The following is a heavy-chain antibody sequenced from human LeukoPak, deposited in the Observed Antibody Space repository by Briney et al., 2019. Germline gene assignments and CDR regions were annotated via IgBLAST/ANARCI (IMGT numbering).Heavy chain of an antibody. CDR3: ARQDSSGYYLGNFDY. CDR2: INHSGST. J-gene: IGHJ4*02. CDR1: GGSFSGYY. D-gene: IGHD3-22*01. V-gene: IGHV4-34*01. Sequence: SETLSLTCAVYGGSFSGYYWSWIRQPPGKGLEWIGEINHSGSTNYNPSLKSRVTISVDTSKNQFSLKLSSVTAADTAVYYCARQDSSGYYLGNFDYWGQGTLVTVSS.